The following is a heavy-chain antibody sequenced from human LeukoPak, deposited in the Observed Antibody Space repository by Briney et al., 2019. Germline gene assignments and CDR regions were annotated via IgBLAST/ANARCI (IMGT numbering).Heavy chain of an antibody. D-gene: IGHD5-18*01. CDR3: AKGPSDTPEGYYHYYMDV. CDR2: IRYDGSNK. V-gene: IGHV3-30*02. J-gene: IGHJ6*03. Sequence: GGSLRLSCAASGFTFSSYGMHWVRQAPGKGLEWVAFIRYDGSNKYYADSVKGRFTISRDNSKNTLYLQMNSLRAEGTAVYYCAKGPSDTPEGYYHYYMDVWGKGTTVTVSS. CDR1: GFTFSSYG.